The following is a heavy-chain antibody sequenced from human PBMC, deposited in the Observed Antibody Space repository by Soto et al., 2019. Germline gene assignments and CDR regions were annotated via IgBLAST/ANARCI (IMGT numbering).Heavy chain of an antibody. V-gene: IGHV1-69*13. Sequence: SVKVSFKASGGTFSSYAISWVRQAPGQGLEWMGGIIPIFGTANYAQKFQGRVTITADESTSTAYMELSSLRSEDTAVYYCARSGLYCGGDCYSHWFDPWGQGTLVTVSS. CDR3: ARSGLYCGGDCYSHWFDP. J-gene: IGHJ5*02. D-gene: IGHD2-21*02. CDR1: GGTFSSYA. CDR2: IIPIFGTA.